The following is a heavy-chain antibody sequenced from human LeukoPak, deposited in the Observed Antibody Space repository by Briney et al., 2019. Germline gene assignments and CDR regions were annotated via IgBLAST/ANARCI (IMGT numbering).Heavy chain of an antibody. CDR3: ARWIAVASEYNAFDI. CDR1: GGTFSSYA. Sequence: VASVKVSCKASGGTFSSYAISWVRQAPGQGLERMGRIIPILGIANYAQKFQGRVTITADKSTSTAYMELSSLRSEDTAVYYCARWIAVASEYNAFDIWGQGTMVTVSS. V-gene: IGHV1-69*04. CDR2: IIPILGIA. J-gene: IGHJ3*02. D-gene: IGHD6-19*01.